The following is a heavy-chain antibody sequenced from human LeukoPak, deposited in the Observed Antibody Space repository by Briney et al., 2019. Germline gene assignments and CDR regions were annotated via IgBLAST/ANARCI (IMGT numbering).Heavy chain of an antibody. CDR1: GGSISSSSYY. CDR3: ARELRITIFGVALGNWFDH. V-gene: IGHV4-39*07. D-gene: IGHD3-3*01. J-gene: IGHJ5*02. CDR2: IYYSGST. Sequence: PSEALSLTCTVSGGSISSSSYYWGWLRQPPGKGLGWIGSIYYSGSTYYNPSLKSRVTISVDTSKNQFSLKLSSVTAADTAVSYCARELRITIFGVALGNWFDHWGQGTLVTVSS.